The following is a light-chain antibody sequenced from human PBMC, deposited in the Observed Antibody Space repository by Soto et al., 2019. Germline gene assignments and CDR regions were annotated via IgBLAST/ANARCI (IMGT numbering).Light chain of an antibody. CDR3: QSYDSSLGGSRV. CDR1: SSNIGAGYD. Sequence: QSVLTQPPSVSGAPGQRVTISCTGSSSNIGAGYDVHWYQQLPGTAPKLLIYANNNRPSGVPDRFSGSKSGTSASLAITGLQAEDEADYYCQSYDSSLGGSRVFGGGTKVTVL. V-gene: IGLV1-40*01. J-gene: IGLJ2*01. CDR2: ANN.